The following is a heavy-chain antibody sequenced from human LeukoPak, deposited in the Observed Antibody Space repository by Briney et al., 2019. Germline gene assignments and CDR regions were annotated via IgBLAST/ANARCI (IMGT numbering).Heavy chain of an antibody. CDR1: GYSFTGYY. CDR2: INPNTGGT. D-gene: IGHD3-22*01. V-gene: IGHV1-2*02. CDR3: ARTGRSLYYYDSSGPGAFDI. J-gene: IGHJ3*02. Sequence: GASVKVSCKASGYSFTGYYMHWVRQAPGQGLEWMGWINPNTGGTNYAQKFQGRVTLTRDTSINIAYMELSRLRSDDTAVYYCARTGRSLYYYDSSGPGAFDIWGQGTMVTVSS.